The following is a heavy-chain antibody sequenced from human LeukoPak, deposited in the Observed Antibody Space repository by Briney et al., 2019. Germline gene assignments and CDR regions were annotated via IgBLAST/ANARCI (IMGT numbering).Heavy chain of an antibody. CDR1: GFTFSSYR. J-gene: IGHJ6*02. CDR2: INRDGRST. Sequence: GGSLRLSCAASGFTFSSYRMHWVRQAPGKGLVWVSSINRDGRSTSYADSVKGRFTISRDNAEDTAHLQMNSLRAEDTAVYYCARGNSYGMDVWGQGTTVTVSS. CDR3: ARGNSYGMDV. V-gene: IGHV3-74*01.